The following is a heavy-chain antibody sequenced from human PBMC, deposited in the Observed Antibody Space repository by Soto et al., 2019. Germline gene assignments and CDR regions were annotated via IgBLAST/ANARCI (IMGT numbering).Heavy chain of an antibody. Sequence: GGSLRLSCAVSGFNFSNAWINWVRQAPGKGLEWVGRVKSKTHGGTTDYAEPVKGRFAISRDDSNNMVYLQMNSLKIEDTAVYYCTSRPPIVVVPAAMLGGYYYYGMDVWGQGTTVTVSS. CDR2: VKSKTHGGTT. D-gene: IGHD2-2*01. J-gene: IGHJ6*02. CDR3: TSRPPIVVVPAAMLGGYYYYGMDV. CDR1: GFNFSNAW. V-gene: IGHV3-15*07.